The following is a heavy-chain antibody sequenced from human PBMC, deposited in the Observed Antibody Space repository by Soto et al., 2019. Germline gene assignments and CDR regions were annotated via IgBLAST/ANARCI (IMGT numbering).Heavy chain of an antibody. CDR3: AKDRGPTMVRGREYPDAFDI. D-gene: IGHD3-10*01. CDR2: ISYDGSNK. J-gene: IGHJ3*02. Sequence: GGSLRLSCAASGFTFSSYGMHWVRQAPGKGLEWVAVISYDGSNKYYADSVKGRFTISRDNSKNTLYLQMNSLRAEDTAVYYCAKDRGPTMVRGREYPDAFDIWGQGTMVTVSS. V-gene: IGHV3-30*18. CDR1: GFTFSSYG.